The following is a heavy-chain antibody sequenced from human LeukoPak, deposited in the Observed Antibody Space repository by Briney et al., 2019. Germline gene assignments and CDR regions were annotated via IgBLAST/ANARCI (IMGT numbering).Heavy chain of an antibody. D-gene: IGHD4-17*01. J-gene: IGHJ4*02. CDR3: ARYICGDLYYFDY. Sequence: SETLSLTCTVSGGSISSYYWSWIRQPPGKGLEWIGYIYYSGSTNYNPSLKSRVTISVDTSKNQFSLNLSSVTAADTAVYYCARYICGDLYYFDYWGQGTLVTVSS. CDR2: IYYSGST. CDR1: GGSISSYY. V-gene: IGHV4-59*08.